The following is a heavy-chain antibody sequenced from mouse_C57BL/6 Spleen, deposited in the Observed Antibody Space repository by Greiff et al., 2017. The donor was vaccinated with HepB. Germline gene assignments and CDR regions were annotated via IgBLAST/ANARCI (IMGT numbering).Heavy chain of an antibody. Sequence: VQLQQSGAELVRPGSSVKMSCKTSGYTFTSYGINWVKQRPGQGLEWIGPIYIGNGNTEYNEKFKGKATLTSDTSSSTAYMQLSSLTSEDSALYFCARSDYGFAYGGQGTLVTVSA. V-gene: IGHV1-58*01. D-gene: IGHD2-4*01. CDR3: ARSDYGFAY. CDR2: IYIGNGNT. CDR1: GYTFTSYG. J-gene: IGHJ3*01.